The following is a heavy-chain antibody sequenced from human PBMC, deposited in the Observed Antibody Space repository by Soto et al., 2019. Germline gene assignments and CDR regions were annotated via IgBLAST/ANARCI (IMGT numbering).Heavy chain of an antibody. CDR1: GCTFRNYW. Sequence: PGGSLRLSCAASGCTFRNYWMHWVRQAPGKGLVWVSRINRDGSSTFYADSVKGRFTISRDNSKNTLYLQMNSLRAEDTAVYYCARDYYRFNSGYGFSMDVWGQGTTVTVYS. D-gene: IGHD5-12*01. J-gene: IGHJ6*01. CDR2: INRDGSST. CDR3: ARDYYRFNSGYGFSMDV. V-gene: IGHV3-74*01.